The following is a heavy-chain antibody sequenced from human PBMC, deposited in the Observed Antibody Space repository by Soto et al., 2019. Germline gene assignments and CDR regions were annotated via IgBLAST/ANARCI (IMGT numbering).Heavy chain of an antibody. CDR2: IYYSGST. V-gene: IGHV4-31*03. Sequence: LSLSYSVSWCSSGGGGCCWSWISQHPGKGLEWIGYIYYSGSTYYNPSLKSRVTISVDTSKNQFSLKLSSVTAADTAVYYCARVLGYTMLGYRGQGPLVTLSS. D-gene: IGHD2-2*02. CDR1: WCSSGGGGCC. J-gene: IGHJ4*02. CDR3: ARVLGYTMLGY.